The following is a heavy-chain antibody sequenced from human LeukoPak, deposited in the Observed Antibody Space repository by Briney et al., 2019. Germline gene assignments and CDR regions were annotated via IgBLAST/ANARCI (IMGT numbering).Heavy chain of an antibody. V-gene: IGHV1-69*05. D-gene: IGHD3-22*01. CDR2: IIPIFGTA. CDR3: ARDRYYDSSGYFVFDY. Sequence: GSSVNVSCKASGGTFSSYAISWVRQAPGQGLEWMGRIIPIFGTANYAQKFQGRVTITTDESTSTAYMELSSLRSEDTAVYYCARDRYYDSSGYFVFDYWGQGTLVTVSS. J-gene: IGHJ4*02. CDR1: GGTFSSYA.